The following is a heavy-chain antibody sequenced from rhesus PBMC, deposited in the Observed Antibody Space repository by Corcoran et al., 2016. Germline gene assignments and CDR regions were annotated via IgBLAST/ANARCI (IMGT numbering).Heavy chain of an antibody. CDR3: ASLPGIVAGLLDV. J-gene: IGHJ5-2*02. Sequence: QVQLQESGPGLVKSSETLSLTCAVSGGSITSSYYFWSWIRQAPGKGLEGMGYISYSGGPTNNPSLKSRVTISRDTSKNWFSLKLTSVTAADAAVYYCASLPGIVAGLLDVWGRGALVTVSS. V-gene: IGHV4-122*02. CDR1: GGSITSSYYF. CDR2: ISYSGGP. D-gene: IGHD6-31*01.